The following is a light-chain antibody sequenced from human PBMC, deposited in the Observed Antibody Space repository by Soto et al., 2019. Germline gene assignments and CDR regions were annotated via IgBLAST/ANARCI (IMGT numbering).Light chain of an antibody. CDR1: SSDVGGYNY. Sequence: QSELTRAASVSGSPGQSITITCTGTSSDVGGYNYVSWYQQHPGKAPKLMIYDVSNRPSGVSNRFSGSKSGNTASLTISGLQAEDEADYYCSSYTSSSTLYVFGTGTKVTVL. CDR2: DVS. J-gene: IGLJ1*01. CDR3: SSYTSSSTLYV. V-gene: IGLV2-14*01.